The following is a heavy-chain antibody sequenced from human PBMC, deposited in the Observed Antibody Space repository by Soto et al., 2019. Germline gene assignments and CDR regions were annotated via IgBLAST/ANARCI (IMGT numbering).Heavy chain of an antibody. V-gene: IGHV3-23*01. D-gene: IGHD6-13*01. Sequence: PGGSLRLSCAASGFIFSNCAMSWVRQAPGKGLEWVSIISGSGGGTYYADSVKGRFTISRDNAKNSLYLQMNSLRAEDTAVYYCASCGLLIAAASDAFDIWGQGTMVTVSS. CDR1: GFIFSNCA. CDR3: ASCGLLIAAASDAFDI. CDR2: ISGSGGGT. J-gene: IGHJ3*02.